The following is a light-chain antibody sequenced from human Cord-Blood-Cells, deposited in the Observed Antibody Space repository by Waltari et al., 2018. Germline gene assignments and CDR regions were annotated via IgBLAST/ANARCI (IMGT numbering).Light chain of an antibody. V-gene: IGLV2-14*01. CDR1: SSDVGGYNY. CDR3: SSYTSSSTAV. J-gene: IGLJ7*01. CDR2: DVS. Sequence: QSALTQPASVSGSPGQSIPISCTGTSSDVGGYNYVSWYQQHPGKAPKLMIYDVSNRPSVVSNRFSGSKSGNMASLTISGLQAEDEADYYCSSYTSSSTAVFGGGTQLTVL.